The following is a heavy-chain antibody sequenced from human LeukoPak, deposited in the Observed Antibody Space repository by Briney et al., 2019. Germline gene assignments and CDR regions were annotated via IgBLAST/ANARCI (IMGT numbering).Heavy chain of an antibody. CDR1: GYTFTSYG. J-gene: IGHJ6*03. D-gene: IGHD3-16*01. V-gene: IGHV1-18*01. Sequence: GASVKVSCKASGYTFTSYGISWVRQAPGQGLEWMGWINAYNGKTNYVQRFQVRVTMTTDTSTSTAYMELGSLRSDDTAVYYCARRGLSDFYYSYMDVWGKGTTVTVSS. CDR3: ARRGLSDFYYSYMDV. CDR2: INAYNGKT.